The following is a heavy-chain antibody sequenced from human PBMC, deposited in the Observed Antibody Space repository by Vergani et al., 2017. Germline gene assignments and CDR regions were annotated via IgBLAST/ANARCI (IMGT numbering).Heavy chain of an antibody. V-gene: IGHV3-9*01. D-gene: IGHD3-22*01. CDR1: GFTFDDYA. CDR3: AKGQYYYXSSGYYSPFRRAEYFQH. J-gene: IGHJ1*01. Sequence: EVQLVESGGGLVQPGRSLRLSCVASGFTFDDYAMHWVRQAPGKGLEWVSGISWSSGSIGYADSVKGRFTISRDNAKNSLYLQMNSLRAEDTALYYCAKGQYYYXSSGYYSPFRRAEYFQHWGQGTLVSVSS. CDR2: ISWSSGSI.